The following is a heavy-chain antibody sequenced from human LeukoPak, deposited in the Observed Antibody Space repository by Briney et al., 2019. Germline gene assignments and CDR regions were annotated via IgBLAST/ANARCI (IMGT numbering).Heavy chain of an antibody. CDR1: GFTFSSYA. V-gene: IGHV3-30-3*01. Sequence: GGSLRLSCAASGFTFSSYAMHWVRQAPGKGLEWVAVISYDGSNKYYADSVRGRFTISRDNSKNTLYLQMNSLRAEDTAVYYCARDRNYYDSSGYLDYWGQGTLVTVSS. D-gene: IGHD3-22*01. CDR2: ISYDGSNK. CDR3: ARDRNYYDSSGYLDY. J-gene: IGHJ4*02.